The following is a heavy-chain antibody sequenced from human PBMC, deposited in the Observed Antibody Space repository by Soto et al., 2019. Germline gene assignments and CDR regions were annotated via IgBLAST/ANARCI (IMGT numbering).Heavy chain of an antibody. Sequence: SLRLSCAASGFTFNDYYMTWIRHAPGTGLEWVSYISSTGSYTKYADSVKGRFTISRDNAKNSLYLQMDSLRDEDTGIYYCARGYSYTQPVFDYWGLGTLVTVSS. V-gene: IGHV3-11*03. J-gene: IGHJ4*02. CDR1: GFTFNDYY. CDR3: ARGYSYTQPVFDY. D-gene: IGHD5-18*01. CDR2: ISSTGSYT.